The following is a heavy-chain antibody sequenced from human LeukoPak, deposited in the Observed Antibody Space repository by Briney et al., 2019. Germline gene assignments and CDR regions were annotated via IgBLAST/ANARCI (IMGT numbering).Heavy chain of an antibody. D-gene: IGHD6-19*01. CDR3: ARGRRISSGWYKGAFDY. V-gene: IGHV3-21*01. J-gene: IGHJ4*02. CDR2: ISSSSSYI. CDR1: GFTFSSDS. Sequence: GGSLRLSCAASGFTFSSDSMNWVRQAPGKGLEWVSSISSSSSYIYYADSVKGRFTISRDNAKNSLYLQMNSLRAEDTAVYYCARGRRISSGWYKGAFDYWGQGTLVTVSS.